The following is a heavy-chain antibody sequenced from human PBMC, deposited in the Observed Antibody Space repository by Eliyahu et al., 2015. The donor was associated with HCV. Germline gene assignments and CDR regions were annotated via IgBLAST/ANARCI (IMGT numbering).Heavy chain of an antibody. J-gene: IGHJ4*02. CDR1: GFTFXASV. CDR3: AAGSGSSWYVDYFDY. Sequence: QMQLVQSGPEVKKPGTSVKVSCKASGFTFXASVVXWVRQARGQRLEWIGWIVVGSGNTNXAQKXQERVTITRDMSTSTAYMELSSLRSEDTAVYYCAAGSGSSWYVDYFDYWGQGTLVTVSS. CDR2: IVVGSGNT. V-gene: IGHV1-58*01. D-gene: IGHD6-13*01.